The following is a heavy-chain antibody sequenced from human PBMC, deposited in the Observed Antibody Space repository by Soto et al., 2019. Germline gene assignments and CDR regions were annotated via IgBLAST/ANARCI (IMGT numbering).Heavy chain of an antibody. V-gene: IGHV1-69*13. CDR3: ARSETGYSTFDY. J-gene: IGHJ4*02. CDR2: IIPIFGTA. D-gene: IGHD3-9*01. CDR1: GGTFSSYA. Sequence: SVKVSCKASGGTFSSYAISWVRQAPGQGLEWMGGIIPIFGTANYAQKFQGRVTITADESTSTAYMELSSLRSEDTSIYYCARSETGYSTFDYWGQGTLVTVS.